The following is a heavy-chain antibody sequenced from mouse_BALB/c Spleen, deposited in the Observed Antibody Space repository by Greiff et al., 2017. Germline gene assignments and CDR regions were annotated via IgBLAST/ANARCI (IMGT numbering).Heavy chain of an antibody. D-gene: IGHD3-3*01. V-gene: IGHV3-6*02. CDR1: GYSITSGYY. Sequence: EVKLMESGPGLVKPSQSLSLTCSVTGYSITSGYYWNWIRQFPGNKLEWMGYISYDGSNNYNPSLKNRISITRDTSKNQFFLKLNSVTTEDTATYYCARDLRGTDYWGQGTTLTVSS. J-gene: IGHJ2*01. CDR3: ARDLRGTDY. CDR2: ISYDGSN.